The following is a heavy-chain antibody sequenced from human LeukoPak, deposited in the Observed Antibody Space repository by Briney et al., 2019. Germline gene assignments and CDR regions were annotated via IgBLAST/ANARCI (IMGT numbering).Heavy chain of an antibody. D-gene: IGHD3-10*01. CDR1: VFTFRNYP. CDR2: LSYDGSNK. V-gene: IGHV3-30*04. Sequence: GGALRLSCAASVFTFRNYPMHWVRQAPGKGLGWVAGLSYDGSNKSYADSVKGRFTISRDDSKSTMYLQMNSLRAEDTAVYYCARKPVSYWGQGTLVTVSS. CDR3: ARKPVSY. J-gene: IGHJ4*02.